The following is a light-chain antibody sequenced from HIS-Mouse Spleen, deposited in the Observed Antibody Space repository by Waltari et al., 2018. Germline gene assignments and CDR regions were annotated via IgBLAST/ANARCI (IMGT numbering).Light chain of an antibody. V-gene: IGLV3-19*01. CDR3: NARDSSGNHVV. CDR1: SLRSYY. CDR2: GKN. Sequence: SSELTQDPAVSVALGQTVRITCQGDSLRSYYASWYQQKPGQAPVLVIYGKNNRPSEIPYRFSGSSSGNTASLTITGAQAEDEADYYCNARDSSGNHVVFGGGTKLTVL. J-gene: IGLJ2*01.